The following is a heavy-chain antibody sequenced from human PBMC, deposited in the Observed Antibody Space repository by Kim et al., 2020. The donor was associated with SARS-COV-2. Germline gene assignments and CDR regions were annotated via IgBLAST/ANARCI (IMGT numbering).Heavy chain of an antibody. Sequence: SQTLSLTCTVSGGSISSSSYYWGWIRQPPGKGLEWIGSIYYSGSTYYNPSLKSRVTISVDTSKNQFSLKLSSVTAADTAVYYCARHQERITATLNGNYWFEPWGQGTLVTVSS. V-gene: IGHV4-39*01. J-gene: IGHJ5*02. CDR1: GGSISSSSYY. CDR2: IYYSGST. CDR3: ARHQERITATLNGNYWFEP. D-gene: IGHD1-20*01.